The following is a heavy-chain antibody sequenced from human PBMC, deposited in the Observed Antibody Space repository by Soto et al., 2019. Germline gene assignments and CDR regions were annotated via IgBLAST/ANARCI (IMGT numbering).Heavy chain of an antibody. J-gene: IGHJ3*02. CDR1: GFTFSSYG. CDR2: ISYDGSNK. CDR3: AKDQGSGWYSAFDI. D-gene: IGHD6-19*01. Sequence: QVQLVESGGGVVQPGRSLRLSCAASGFTFSSYGMHWVRQAPGKGLEWVAVISYDGSNKYYADSVKGRFTISRDNSKNTPYLQMNSLRAEDTAVYYCAKDQGSGWYSAFDIWGQGTMVTVSS. V-gene: IGHV3-30*18.